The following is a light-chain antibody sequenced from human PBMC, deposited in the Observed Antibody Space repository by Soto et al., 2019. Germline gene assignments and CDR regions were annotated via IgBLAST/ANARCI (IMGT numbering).Light chain of an antibody. V-gene: IGKV3-20*01. J-gene: IGKJ4*01. CDR1: QSVSSSY. Sequence: EIVLTQSPGTLSLSPGERATLSCRASQSVSSSYLAWYQQKPGQAPRLLIYGASSRATGIPDWFSGSGSGTDFTLTINRLEPEYFAVYYCQQYGRSPLTFGGGTKVEIK. CDR3: QQYGRSPLT. CDR2: GAS.